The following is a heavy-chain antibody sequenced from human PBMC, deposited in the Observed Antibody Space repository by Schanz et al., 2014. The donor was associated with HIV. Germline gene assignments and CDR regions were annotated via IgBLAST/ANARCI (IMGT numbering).Heavy chain of an antibody. V-gene: IGHV3-30*03. CDR3: ARGSGPYYYYYGMDV. J-gene: IGHJ6*02. CDR1: GFIFRTHG. Sequence: QVQLVETGGGVVQPGRSLRLSCAASGFIFRTHGMHWVRQAPGKGLEWVAVISYHGTNKYYADSVKGRFTISRDNSKNTLYLQMNSLRAEDTAVYYCARGSGPYYYYYGMDVWGQGTTVTVSS. D-gene: IGHD2-15*01. CDR2: ISYHGTNK.